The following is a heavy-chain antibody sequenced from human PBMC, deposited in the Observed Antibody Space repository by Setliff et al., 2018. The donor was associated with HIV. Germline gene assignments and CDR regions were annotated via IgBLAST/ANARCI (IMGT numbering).Heavy chain of an antibody. D-gene: IGHD3-22*01. Sequence: ASVKVSCKASGYTFTAYGITWVRQAAGQGLEWMGWMSAYSGDTKYAQKIHGRVNMTRDTSTETAYVELSSLRFDDTALYYGVRGYYYDKTGYGTLDIWGQGTVVTVSS. CDR1: GYTFTAYG. J-gene: IGHJ3*02. CDR3: VRGYYYDKTGYGTLDI. CDR2: MSAYSGDT. V-gene: IGHV1-18*04.